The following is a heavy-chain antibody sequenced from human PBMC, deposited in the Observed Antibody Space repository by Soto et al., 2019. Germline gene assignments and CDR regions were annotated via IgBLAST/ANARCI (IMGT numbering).Heavy chain of an antibody. D-gene: IGHD6-19*01. CDR2: VSHDGRNT. CDR1: GFTFSDYA. CDR3: AKGGRQWLVTSAFNY. J-gene: IGHJ4*02. Sequence: VQLVESGGGVVQPGRSLRLSCAASGFTFSDYAMHWVRQAPGKGLEWVAVVSHDGRNTHYADSVEGRFTISRDSSKNTVSLEMTSLRAEDTAVYYSAKGGRQWLVTSAFNYWGQGALVTVSS. V-gene: IGHV3-30*18.